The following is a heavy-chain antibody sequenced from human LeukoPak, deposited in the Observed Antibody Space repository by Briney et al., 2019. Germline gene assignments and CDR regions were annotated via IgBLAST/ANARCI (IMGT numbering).Heavy chain of an antibody. J-gene: IGHJ5*02. CDR2: INPNSGGT. V-gene: IGHV1-2*04. Sequence: ASVKVSCKASGYTFTGYYMHWVRQAPGQGLEWMGWINPNSGGTNYAQKFQGWVTMTRDASISTACMELSRLRSDDTAVYYCARGYCSGGSCYSGGWFDPWGQGTLVTVSS. D-gene: IGHD2-15*01. CDR1: GYTFTGYY. CDR3: ARGYCSGGSCYSGGWFDP.